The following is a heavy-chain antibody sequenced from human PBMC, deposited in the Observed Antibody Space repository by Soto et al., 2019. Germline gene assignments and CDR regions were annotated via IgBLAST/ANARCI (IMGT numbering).Heavy chain of an antibody. CDR2: VNPILSMS. CDR3: ATSYGSGYRAFDY. J-gene: IGHJ4*02. V-gene: IGHV1-69*02. Sequence: QVQLVQSGAELKKPGSAMKVSCKSSSDTFSFYTINWVRQAPGLGLEWMGRVNPILSMSNYAQKFQGRVTMTADKSTSTAYMELRSLRSEHTAFYYCATSYGSGYRAFDYWGQGALVTVSS. D-gene: IGHD3-10*01. CDR1: SDTFSFYT.